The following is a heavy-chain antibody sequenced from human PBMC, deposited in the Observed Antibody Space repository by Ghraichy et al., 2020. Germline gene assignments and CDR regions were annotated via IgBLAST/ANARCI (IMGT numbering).Heavy chain of an antibody. Sequence: GGSLRLSCAASGFTFSSYGMHWVRQAPGKGLEWVAFIRYDGSNKYYADSVKGRFTISRDNSKNTLYLQMNSLRAEDTAVYYCAKDRADIVVVVAATPGAFDIWGQGTMVTVSS. CDR2: IRYDGSNK. D-gene: IGHD2-15*01. J-gene: IGHJ3*02. CDR3: AKDRADIVVVVAATPGAFDI. CDR1: GFTFSSYG. V-gene: IGHV3-30*02.